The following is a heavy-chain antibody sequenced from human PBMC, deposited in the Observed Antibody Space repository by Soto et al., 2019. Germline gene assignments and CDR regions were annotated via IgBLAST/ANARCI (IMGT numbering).Heavy chain of an antibody. CDR3: AKDSGYDSSGYYYFDY. CDR2: ISGSGGST. V-gene: IGHV3-23*01. J-gene: IGHJ4*02. CDR1: GFTFSSYA. Sequence: XGSLRLSCAAAGFTFSSYAMSWVRQAPGRGLEWVSAISGSGGSTYYADSVKGRFTISRDNSKNTLYLQMNSLRAEDTAVYYCAKDSGYDSSGYYYFDYSGQGTLVTVSS. D-gene: IGHD3-22*01.